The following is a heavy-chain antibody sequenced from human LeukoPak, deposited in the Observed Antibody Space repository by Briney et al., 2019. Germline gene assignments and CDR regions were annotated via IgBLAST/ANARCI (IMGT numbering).Heavy chain of an antibody. CDR2: INQDGRKK. D-gene: IGHD1-20*01. CDR1: GFSFRTHW. J-gene: IGHJ5*02. V-gene: IGHV3-7*02. Sequence: GGSLRLSCAASGFSFRTHWMSWVRQAPGKGLEWVANINQDGRKKFYVDSVEGRFTISRDDAKTSLFLQRNSLRVEDTAVYYFAKWKETASWSQGTLVTVSS. CDR3: AKWKETAS.